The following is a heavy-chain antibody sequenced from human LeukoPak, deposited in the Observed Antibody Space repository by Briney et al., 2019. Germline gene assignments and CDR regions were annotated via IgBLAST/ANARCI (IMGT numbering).Heavy chain of an antibody. CDR3: ARDGAAAGIRNYYYGMDV. CDR1: GFTFSNYG. V-gene: IGHV3-23*01. J-gene: IGHJ6*02. Sequence: GGSLRLSCAGSGFTFSNYGVSWLRQAPGEGLEWVSTISGSGASTYYADSVQGRFTISRDNSKNTLFLQMNSLRAEDTAVYYCARDGAAAGIRNYYYGMDVWGQGTMVTVSS. CDR2: ISGSGAST. D-gene: IGHD6-13*01.